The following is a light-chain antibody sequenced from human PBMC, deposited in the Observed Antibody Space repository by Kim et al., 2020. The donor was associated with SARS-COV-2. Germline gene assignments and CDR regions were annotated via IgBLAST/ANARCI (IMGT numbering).Light chain of an antibody. CDR2: ANS. CDR3: QSYDSSLSGYV. V-gene: IGLV1-40*01. J-gene: IGLJ1*01. CDR1: SSNLGAGYD. Sequence: QSVLTQPPSVSGAPVQRVTISCTGSSSNLGAGYDVNWYQQLPGTVPKLLIYANSNRPSGVPGRFSGSKSGSSASLAITGLQAEDETDYYCQSYDSSLSGYVFGTGTKVTVL.